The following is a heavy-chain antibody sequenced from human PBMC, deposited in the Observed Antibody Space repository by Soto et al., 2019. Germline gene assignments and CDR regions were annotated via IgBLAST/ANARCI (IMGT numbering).Heavy chain of an antibody. J-gene: IGHJ4*02. CDR2: INHRGNT. D-gene: IGHD3-10*01. CDR1: GGSFRGYY. Sequence: ETLSLTCAVYGGSFRGYYWTWIRQPPGKGLEWIGEINHRGNTKYTPSLKSRVTISVDTSKNQFFLNLSSVSAADTAVYYCARFGESSGQGDYWGQGTLVTVSS. V-gene: IGHV4-34*01. CDR3: ARFGESSGQGDY.